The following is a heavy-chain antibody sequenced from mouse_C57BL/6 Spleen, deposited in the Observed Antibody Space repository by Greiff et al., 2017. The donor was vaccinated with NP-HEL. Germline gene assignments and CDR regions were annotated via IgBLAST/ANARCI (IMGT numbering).Heavy chain of an antibody. V-gene: IGHV1-55*01. CDR2: IYPGSGST. CDR1: GYTFTSYW. CDR3: ARGDFTTVVGEDY. D-gene: IGHD1-1*01. J-gene: IGHJ2*01. Sequence: QVQLQQPGAELVKPGASVKMSCKASGYTFTSYWITWVKQRPGQGLEWIGDIYPGSGSTNYNEKFKSKATLTVDTSSSTAYMQLSSLTSEDSAVYYCARGDFTTVVGEDYWGQGTTLTVSS.